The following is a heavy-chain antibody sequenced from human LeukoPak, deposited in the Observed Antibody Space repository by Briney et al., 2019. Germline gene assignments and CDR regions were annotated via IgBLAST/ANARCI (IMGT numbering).Heavy chain of an antibody. V-gene: IGHV3-48*04. Sequence: GGSLRLSRAASGFTFSSYSMNWVRQAPGKGLEWVSYISSGSSTIYYADSVKGRFTISRDNAKNSLYLQMNSLRAEDTAVYYCARGSSSGLFDYWGQGTLVTVSS. D-gene: IGHD6-19*01. CDR1: GFTFSSYS. J-gene: IGHJ4*02. CDR3: ARGSSSGLFDY. CDR2: ISSGSSTI.